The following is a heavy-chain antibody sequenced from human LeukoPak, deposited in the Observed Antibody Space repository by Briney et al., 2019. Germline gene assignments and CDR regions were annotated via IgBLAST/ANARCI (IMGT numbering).Heavy chain of an antibody. Sequence: KPGGSLRLSCAASGFIFSDYYMSWLRQAPGEGLEWVSYIKSSGSNIYYADSVKGRFTISRDNAKNSLYLQMNSLRAEDTAVYYCARDCGTYSSSPYFYYYYMDVWGKGTTVTVSS. D-gene: IGHD6-6*01. CDR1: GFIFSDYY. J-gene: IGHJ6*03. CDR2: IKSSGSNI. V-gene: IGHV3-11*04. CDR3: ARDCGTYSSSPYFYYYYMDV.